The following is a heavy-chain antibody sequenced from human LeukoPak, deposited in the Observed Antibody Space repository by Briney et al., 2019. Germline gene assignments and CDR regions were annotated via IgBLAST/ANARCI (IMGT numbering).Heavy chain of an antibody. CDR3: ARLEYYYVSGNYYKLFDY. D-gene: IGHD3-10*01. J-gene: IGHJ4*02. CDR2: IRQDGNEK. CDR1: GFTISAYW. V-gene: IGHV3-7*02. Sequence: PGGSLRLSCAASGFTISAYWMSWVRQAPGKGLEWVANIRQDGNEKYFVESVKGRFTISRDNAKNILYLQMNSLRAEDTAVYYCARLEYYYVSGNYYKLFDYWGQGTLVTVCS.